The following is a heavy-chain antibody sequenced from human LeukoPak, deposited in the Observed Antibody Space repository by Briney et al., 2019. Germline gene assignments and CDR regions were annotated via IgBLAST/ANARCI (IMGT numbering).Heavy chain of an antibody. CDR1: GGSFSGYY. V-gene: IGHV4-34*01. D-gene: IGHD5-12*01. Sequence: SETLSLTYAVYGGSFSGYYWSWIRQPPGKGLEWIGEINHSGSTNYNPSLKSRVTISVDTSKNQFSLKLSSVTAADTAVYYCARANSAYEPFDFWGQGTLVTVSS. CDR2: INHSGST. J-gene: IGHJ4*02. CDR3: ARANSAYEPFDF.